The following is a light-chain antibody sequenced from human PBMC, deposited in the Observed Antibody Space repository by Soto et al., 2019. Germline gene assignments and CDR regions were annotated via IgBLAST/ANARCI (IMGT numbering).Light chain of an antibody. CDR2: DAY. CDR1: QSFRGL. Sequence: VVLTQSPVILYLSPGERATLSCRASQSFRGLLAWYQQKPGQAPRLLIYDAYNRDTGIPPRFSGSGSGTDFTLTISSLEPEDSEVYYCQQRHMSPITFGQGTRLEIK. J-gene: IGKJ5*01. CDR3: QQRHMSPIT. V-gene: IGKV3-11*01.